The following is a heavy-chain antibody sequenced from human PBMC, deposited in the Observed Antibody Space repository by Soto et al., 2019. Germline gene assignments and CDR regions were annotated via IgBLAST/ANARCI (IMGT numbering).Heavy chain of an antibody. V-gene: IGHV1-8*01. CDR1: GYTFTSYD. Sequence: ASVKASCKASGYTFTSYDSNWVRHATGQGIERMGWMNPNSGNTGYAQKFQGRVTMTRNTSISTAYMELSSLRSEDTAVYYFARGRLPCWHYYYYFMYFWGKGTTVTVSS. CDR3: ARGRLPCWHYYYYFMYF. CDR2: MNPNSGNT. D-gene: IGHD3-10*02. J-gene: IGHJ6*03.